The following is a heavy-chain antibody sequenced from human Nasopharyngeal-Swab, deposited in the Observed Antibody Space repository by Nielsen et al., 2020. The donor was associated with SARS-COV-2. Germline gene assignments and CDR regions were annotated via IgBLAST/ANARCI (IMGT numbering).Heavy chain of an antibody. CDR2: IYWDDDK. Sequence: SGPTLVKPTQPLTLPCTFSGFSLSTTGVGVGWIRQPPGKALEWLALIYWDDDKSYSPSLKTRLTITKDTSKNQVVLTMTNMDPVDTGTYYCAHRSGLYGMDVWGQGTTVTVSS. CDR3: AHRSGLYGMDV. CDR1: GFSLSTTGVG. D-gene: IGHD3-3*01. V-gene: IGHV2-5*02. J-gene: IGHJ6*02.